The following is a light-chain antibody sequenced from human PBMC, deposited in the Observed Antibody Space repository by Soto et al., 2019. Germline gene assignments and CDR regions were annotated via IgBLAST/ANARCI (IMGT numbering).Light chain of an antibody. CDR1: QSVSSY. V-gene: IGKV3-11*01. J-gene: IGKJ4*01. CDR3: QQRSNWQLT. Sequence: EIVLTQSPATLSLSPGERATLSCRASQSVSSYLAWYQQKPGQAPRLLIYDASNRATGIPARFSGSGSGTDFTLTISSLEPEDFAVYCCQQRSNWQLTFGGGTKVDIK. CDR2: DAS.